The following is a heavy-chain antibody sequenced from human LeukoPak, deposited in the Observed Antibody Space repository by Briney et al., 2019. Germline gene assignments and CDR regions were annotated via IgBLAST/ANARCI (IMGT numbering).Heavy chain of an antibody. Sequence: GGSLRLSCAASVFTSSDYNMSSVSQAPGGRVWWVSYISIIVSTTYSADSVKGPFTISSDNAKNSLYLQMNSLRAEDTAVYYCARSFGPTSSSRWYYYYYMDVWGKGTTVTVSS. CDR3: ARSFGPTSSSRWYYYYYMDV. CDR1: VFTSSDYN. V-gene: IGHV3-11*04. CDR2: ISIIVSTT. D-gene: IGHD2-2*01. J-gene: IGHJ6*03.